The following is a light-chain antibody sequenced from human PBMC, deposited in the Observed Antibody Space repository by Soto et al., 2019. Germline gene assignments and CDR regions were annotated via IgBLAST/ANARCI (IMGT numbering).Light chain of an antibody. J-gene: IGKJ1*01. V-gene: IGKV1-5*03. Sequence: GGTVTITCRASRSISGWLAWYQQKAGIAPKLLIYEASTLQSGVPSRFSGSGYGTEFTLTISRLQPDDSATYYCQQYNSYSPTFGQGTKVDIK. CDR1: RSISGW. CDR3: QQYNSYSPT. CDR2: EAS.